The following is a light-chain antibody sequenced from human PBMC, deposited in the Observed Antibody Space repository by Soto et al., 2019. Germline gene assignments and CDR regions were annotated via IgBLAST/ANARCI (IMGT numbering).Light chain of an antibody. V-gene: IGKV3-15*01. CDR1: QSVSNN. J-gene: IGKJ4*01. Sequence: EVVMTQSPATLSVSPGERATLSCRASQSVSNNLAWYRQKPGQAPRLLIFGASTRATGIPARFSGSGSGTEFTLTISSLQSEDFAVYYCQQYNTRSSLAFGGGTKVETK. CDR3: QQYNTRSSLA. CDR2: GAS.